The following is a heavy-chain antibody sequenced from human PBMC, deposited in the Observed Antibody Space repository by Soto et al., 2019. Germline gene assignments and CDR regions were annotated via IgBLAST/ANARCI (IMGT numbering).Heavy chain of an antibody. V-gene: IGHV1-8*01. CDR1: EDTFTHYD. J-gene: IGHJ5*02. Sequence: QVELVQSGAEVKKPGASVRVSCQASEDTFTHYDLNWVRQATGQGLEWMGWMNPNTGNIDYAHKFQGRVTMTSDTSTRTVYMELSSLRSDDTAVYYCVRRVASGHRSWFDPWGQGTLVTVSS. D-gene: IGHD2-21*01. CDR3: VRRVASGHRSWFDP. CDR2: MNPNTGNI.